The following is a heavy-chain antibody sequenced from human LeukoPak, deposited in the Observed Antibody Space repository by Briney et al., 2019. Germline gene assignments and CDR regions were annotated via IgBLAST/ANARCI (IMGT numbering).Heavy chain of an antibody. CDR2: IYPGDSDT. D-gene: IGHD4-17*01. Sequence: GESLKISCEASGYSFTSYWIGWVRQMPGKGLEWMGIIYPGDSDTTYSPSFQGQVTISADKSISTAYLEWSNLKASDTAIYYCARRYGRPFDYWGQGTLVTVSS. V-gene: IGHV5-51*01. CDR1: GYSFTSYW. CDR3: ARRYGRPFDY. J-gene: IGHJ4*02.